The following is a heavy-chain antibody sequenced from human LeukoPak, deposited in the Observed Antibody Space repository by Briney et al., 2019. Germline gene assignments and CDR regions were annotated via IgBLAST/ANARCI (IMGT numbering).Heavy chain of an antibody. V-gene: IGHV1-2*02. CDR3: ARDLKLIAEFDY. J-gene: IGHJ4*02. Sequence: GASVKVSCKASGYTFTSYAMNWVRQAPGQGLEWMGWIKPNSGGTNYAQKFQGRVTMTRDTSISTAYMELTRLRSDDTAVYYCARDLKLIAEFDYWGQGTLVTVSS. CDR1: GYTFTSYA. CDR2: IKPNSGGT. D-gene: IGHD2-15*01.